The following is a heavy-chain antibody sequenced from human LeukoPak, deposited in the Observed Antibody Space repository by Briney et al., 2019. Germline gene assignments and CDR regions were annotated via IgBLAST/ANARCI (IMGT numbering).Heavy chain of an antibody. CDR1: GFTFSSYS. J-gene: IGHJ4*02. Sequence: GGSLRLSCAVSGFTFSSYSMNWVRQAPGKGLEWLSYITSTSDTIYYADSVKGRFTISRDNAKNSLYLQMNSLRAEDTAVYYCASFPWDLRPTWGQGTLVSVAS. V-gene: IGHV3-48*01. CDR2: ITSTSDTI. D-gene: IGHD1-26*01. CDR3: ASFPWDLRPT.